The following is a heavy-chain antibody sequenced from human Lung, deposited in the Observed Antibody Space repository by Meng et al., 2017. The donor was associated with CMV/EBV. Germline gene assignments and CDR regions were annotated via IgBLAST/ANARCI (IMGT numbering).Heavy chain of an antibody. CDR1: GGSINSGDYY. V-gene: IGHV4-30-4*02. Sequence: SDTLSPTCTVPGGSINSGDYYWSWIRQPPGKGLECMGYTYYSGATYSSPSLRGRLTISIDTSRNQFSLKLYSVTAADTTVYYCVRDNGVNGTTDYWGQGTLVTVSS. D-gene: IGHD1/OR15-1a*01. CDR2: TYYSGAT. CDR3: VRDNGVNGTTDY. J-gene: IGHJ4*02.